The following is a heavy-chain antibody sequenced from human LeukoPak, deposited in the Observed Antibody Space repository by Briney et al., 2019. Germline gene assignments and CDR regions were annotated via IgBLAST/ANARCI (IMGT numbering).Heavy chain of an antibody. CDR2: ISSSSNYI. J-gene: IGHJ6*03. V-gene: IGHV3-21*01. Sequence: GGSLRLSCEASGFTFNTYNMNWVRQAPGKGLEGVSSISSSSNYIYYADSVKGRFTISRDNAKNSLYLQMISLRAEDTAVYYCARGYDFWSAYPPYYYYMDVWGKGTTVTVSS. CDR3: ARGYDFWSAYPPYYYYMDV. CDR1: GFTFNTYN. D-gene: IGHD3-3*01.